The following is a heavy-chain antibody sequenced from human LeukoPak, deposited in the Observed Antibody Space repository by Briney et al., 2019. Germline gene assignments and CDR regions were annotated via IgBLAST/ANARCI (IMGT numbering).Heavy chain of an antibody. CDR1: GGSFSGYY. CDR3: ARGAAAGTLTWFDP. V-gene: IGHV4-34*01. J-gene: IGHJ5*02. D-gene: IGHD6-13*01. Sequence: PSETLSLTCAVYGGSFSGYYWSWIRQPPGKGLEWIGEINHSGITNYNPSLKSRVTISVDTSKNQFSLKLSSVTAADTAVYYYARGAAAGTLTWFDPWGQGTLVTVSS. CDR2: INHSGIT.